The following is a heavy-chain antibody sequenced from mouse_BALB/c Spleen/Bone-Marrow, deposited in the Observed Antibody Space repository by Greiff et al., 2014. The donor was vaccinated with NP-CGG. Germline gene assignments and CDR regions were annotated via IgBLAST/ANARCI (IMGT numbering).Heavy chain of an antibody. J-gene: IGHJ1*01. D-gene: IGHD2-3*01. CDR1: GFSLTSYS. CDR2: IWAGGST. Sequence: VKLMESGPGLVAPSQSLSITCTVSGFSLTSYSVHWVRQPPGKGLEWLGVIWAGGSTNYNSALMSRLSISKDNSKSQVFLKMNSLQTDDTAMYYCARVYLWYFDVWGAGTTVTVSS. V-gene: IGHV2-9*02. CDR3: ARVYLWYFDV.